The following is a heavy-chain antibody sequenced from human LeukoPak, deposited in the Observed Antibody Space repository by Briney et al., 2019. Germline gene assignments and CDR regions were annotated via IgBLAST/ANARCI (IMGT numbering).Heavy chain of an antibody. Sequence: GGSLRVSCAASGFTFDDYGMSWVRQAPGKGLEWVSGINWNGGSTGYADSVKGRFTISRDNAKNSLYLQMNSLRAEDTALYYCAGGRREYYFDYWGQGTLVTVSS. CDR3: AGGRREYYFDY. CDR1: GFTFDDYG. J-gene: IGHJ4*02. CDR2: INWNGGST. V-gene: IGHV3-20*04. D-gene: IGHD3-16*01.